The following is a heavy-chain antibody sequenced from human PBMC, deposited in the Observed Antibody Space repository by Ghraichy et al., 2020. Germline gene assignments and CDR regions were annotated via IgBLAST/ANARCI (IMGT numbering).Heavy chain of an antibody. Sequence: SGPTLVKPTQTLTLTCTFSGISLTSSGVGVGWIRQPPGKALEWLGIIYGDDDKRYSPSLKSRLTISKDTSKNQVVLTMTNMHPVDTATYFCARRIKRAGFDPWGQGALVTVSS. J-gene: IGHJ5*02. V-gene: IGHV2-5*02. CDR3: ARRIKRAGFDP. CDR1: GISLTSSGVG. CDR2: IYGDDDK.